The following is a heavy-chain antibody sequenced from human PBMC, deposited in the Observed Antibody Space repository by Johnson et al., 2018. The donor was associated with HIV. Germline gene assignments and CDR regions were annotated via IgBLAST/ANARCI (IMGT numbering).Heavy chain of an antibody. CDR1: GFTFDDYA. Sequence: EVQLVESGGGLVQPGRSLRLSCAASGFTFDDYAMHWVRQAPGKGLEWVSGISWNSGSIGYADSVKGRFTISRDNSKNTLYLQINSLRAEDTAVYYCAKDGSSYAFDIWGQGTVVTVSS. D-gene: IGHD6-6*01. J-gene: IGHJ3*02. V-gene: IGHV3-9*01. CDR2: ISWNSGSI. CDR3: AKDGSSYAFDI.